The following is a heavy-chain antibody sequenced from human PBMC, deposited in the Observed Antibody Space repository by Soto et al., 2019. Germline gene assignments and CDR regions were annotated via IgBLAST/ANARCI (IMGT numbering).Heavy chain of an antibody. J-gene: IGHJ6*02. Sequence: AGGSLRLSCAASGFTFSSYSMNWVRQAPGKGLEWVSSISSSSSYIYYADSVKGRFTISRDNAKNSLYLQMNSLRAEDTAVYYCARVKDACSSTSCYTDYYYYGMDVWGQGTTVTVSS. D-gene: IGHD2-2*02. CDR3: ARVKDACSSTSCYTDYYYYGMDV. CDR2: ISSSSSYI. V-gene: IGHV3-21*01. CDR1: GFTFSSYS.